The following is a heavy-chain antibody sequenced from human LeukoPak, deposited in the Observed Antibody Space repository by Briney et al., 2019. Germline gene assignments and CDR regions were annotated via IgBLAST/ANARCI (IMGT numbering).Heavy chain of an antibody. CDR3: ARSPYCSSTRCQYSSGWPFDY. V-gene: IGHV1-69*05. CDR1: GGTFSSYA. D-gene: IGHD2-2*01. Sequence: SVKVSCKASGGTFSSYAIRWVRQAPGQGLEWMGGIIPIFGTANYAQKFQGRVTITTDESTSTAYMELSSLRSEDTAVYYCARSPYCSSTRCQYSSGWPFDYWGQGTLVTVSS. J-gene: IGHJ4*02. CDR2: IIPIFGTA.